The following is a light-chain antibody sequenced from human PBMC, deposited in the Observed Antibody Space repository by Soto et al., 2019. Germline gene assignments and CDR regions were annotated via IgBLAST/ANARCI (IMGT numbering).Light chain of an antibody. CDR2: NNL. V-gene: IGLV1-40*01. J-gene: IGLJ1*01. CDR3: CSYAGSYSYV. Sequence: QSVLTQPPSVSGAPGQRVTISCTGSSSNFGAGYEVHWYKQLPGAAPTLVIFNNLNRPSGVPDRFSGSKSGNTASLTISGLQAEDEADYYCCSYAGSYSYVFGTGTKVTVL. CDR1: SSNFGAGYE.